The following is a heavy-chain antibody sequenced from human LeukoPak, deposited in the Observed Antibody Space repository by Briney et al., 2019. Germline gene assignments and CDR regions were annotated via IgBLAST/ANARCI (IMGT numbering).Heavy chain of an antibody. CDR1: GFTFSSYA. CDR3: ARDTSFAVGATLDF. V-gene: IGHV3-30*04. D-gene: IGHD1-26*01. J-gene: IGHJ4*02. CDR2: VSYDGSNK. Sequence: GGSLRLSCAASGFTFSSYAMHWVRQAPGKGLEWVAVVSYDGSNKYYANSVKGRFTISRDKSKNTLHLQMNSLRAEDTANYYCARDTSFAVGATLDFWGQGTLVTVSS.